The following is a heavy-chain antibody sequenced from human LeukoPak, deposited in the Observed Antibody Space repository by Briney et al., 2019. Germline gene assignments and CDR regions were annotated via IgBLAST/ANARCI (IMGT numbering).Heavy chain of an antibody. CDR2: INPKSGVT. CDR1: AYTLSGYY. CDR3: ARRIAVAGSPVYYFDY. Sequence: ASVKVSCKASAYTLSGYYMHWVRQAPGQGLEWMGWINPKSGVTNYAQEFQGRVTMTWDTSINTTFMELSRLRSDDTAVYYCARRIAVAGSPVYYFDYWGQGTLVTVSS. V-gene: IGHV1-2*02. D-gene: IGHD6-19*01. J-gene: IGHJ4*02.